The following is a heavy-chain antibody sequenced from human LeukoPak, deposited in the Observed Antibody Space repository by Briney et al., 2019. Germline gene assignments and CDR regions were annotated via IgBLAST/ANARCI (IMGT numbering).Heavy chain of an antibody. V-gene: IGHV3-33*01. Sequence: PGRSLRLSCAASGFTFSSYGMHWVRQAPGKGLEWVAVIWYDGSNKYYADSVKGRFTISRDNSKNTLYLQMNSLRAEDTAVYYCARDRRSVEGIVVVPAAMSHYYYYYYGMDVWGQGTTVTVSS. CDR2: IWYDGSNK. CDR3: ARDRRSVEGIVVVPAAMSHYYYYYYGMDV. D-gene: IGHD2-2*01. J-gene: IGHJ6*02. CDR1: GFTFSSYG.